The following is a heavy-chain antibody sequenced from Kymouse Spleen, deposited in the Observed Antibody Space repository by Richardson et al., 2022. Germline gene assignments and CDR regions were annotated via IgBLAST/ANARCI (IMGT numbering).Heavy chain of an antibody. CDR3: AKDCGSETDYYGMDV. V-gene: IGHV3-30*18. CDR2: ISYDGSNK. CDR1: GFTFSSYG. J-gene: IGHJ6*02. Sequence: QVQLVESGGGVVQPGRSLRLSCAASGFTFSSYGMHWVRQAPGKGLEWVAVISYDGSNKYYADSVKGRFTISRDNSKNTLYLQMNSLRAEDTAVYYCAKDCGSETDYYGMDVWGQGTTVTVSS. D-gene: IGHD3-10*01.